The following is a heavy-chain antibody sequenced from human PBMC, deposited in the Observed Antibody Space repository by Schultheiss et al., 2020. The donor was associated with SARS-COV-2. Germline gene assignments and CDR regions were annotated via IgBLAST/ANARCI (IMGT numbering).Heavy chain of an antibody. CDR2: ISSSSSTI. J-gene: IGHJ4*02. Sequence: GGSLRLSCAASGFTFSSYSMNWVRQAPGKGLEWVSYISSSSSTIYYADSVKGRFTISRDNAKNSLYLQMNSLRDEDTAVYYCARGWPEMATIWTLDYWGQGTLVTVSS. CDR3: ARGWPEMATIWTLDY. V-gene: IGHV3-48*02. CDR1: GFTFSSYS. D-gene: IGHD5-24*01.